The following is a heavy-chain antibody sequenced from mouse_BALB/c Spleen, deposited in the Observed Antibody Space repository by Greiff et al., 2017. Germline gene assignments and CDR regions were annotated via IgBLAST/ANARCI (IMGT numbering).Heavy chain of an antibody. V-gene: IGHV14-1*02. J-gene: IGHJ1*01. CDR3: ARSTHYYGSSYGYFDV. Sequence: EVKLVESGAELVRPGALVKLSCKASGFNIKDYYMHWVKQRPEQGLEWIGWIDPENGNTIYDPKFQGKASITADTSSNTAYLQLSSLTSEDTAVYYCARSTHYYGSSYGYFDVWGAGTTVTVSS. CDR2: IDPENGNT. CDR1: GFNIKDYY. D-gene: IGHD1-1*01.